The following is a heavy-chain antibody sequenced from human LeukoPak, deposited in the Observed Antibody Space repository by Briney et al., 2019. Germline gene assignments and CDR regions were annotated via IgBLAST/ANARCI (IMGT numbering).Heavy chain of an antibody. CDR2: ISAGGDST. J-gene: IGHJ4*02. CDR3: AKDLGNSGSYQIQYYFDY. V-gene: IGHV3-23*01. CDR1: GFTFSSYA. D-gene: IGHD1-26*01. Sequence: PGGSLRLSCAASGFTFSSYAMSWVRQAPGKGLDWVSAISAGGDSTYHADSVKGRFTISRDNSKNTLYLQLNSLRAEDTAVYYCAKDLGNSGSYQIQYYFDYWGQGTLVTVSS.